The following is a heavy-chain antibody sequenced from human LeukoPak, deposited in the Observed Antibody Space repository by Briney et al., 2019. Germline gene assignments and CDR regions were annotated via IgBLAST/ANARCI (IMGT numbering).Heavy chain of an antibody. J-gene: IGHJ4*02. CDR2: ISHSGST. Sequence: PSETLSLTCYISSHSITSGYYWGWIRQPPGKGLEWIGGISHSGSTYYNPSLKSRVTISVDTSKNQFPLRLNSVTAADTAVYYCARESSSQAYFDYWGRGSLVTVSS. CDR3: ARESSSQAYFDY. CDR1: SHSITSGYY. V-gene: IGHV4-38-2*02. D-gene: IGHD6-13*01.